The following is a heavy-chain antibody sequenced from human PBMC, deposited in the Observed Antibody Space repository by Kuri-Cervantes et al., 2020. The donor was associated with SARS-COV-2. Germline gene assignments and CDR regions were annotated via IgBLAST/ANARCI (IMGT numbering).Heavy chain of an antibody. Sequence: GESLKISCAASGFTFSSYWMSWVRQAPGKGLEWVANIKRDGSEKYYVDSVKGRFTISRDNAKNSLYLQMNSLRAEDTAVYYCARIPGYSSGWLAFDIWGQGTMVTVSS. CDR3: ARIPGYSSGWLAFDI. J-gene: IGHJ3*02. D-gene: IGHD6-19*01. CDR2: IKRDGSEK. CDR1: GFTFSSYW. V-gene: IGHV3-7*04.